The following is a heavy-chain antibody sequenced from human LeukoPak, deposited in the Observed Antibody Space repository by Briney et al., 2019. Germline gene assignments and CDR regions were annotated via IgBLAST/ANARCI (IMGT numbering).Heavy chain of an antibody. CDR2: IYSGGST. J-gene: IGHJ4*02. V-gene: IGHV3-66*02. CDR3: ARGVTMVRGVINYFDY. CDR1: GFTVSSNY. D-gene: IGHD3-10*01. Sequence: GGSLRLSCAASGFTVSSNYMSWVRQALGKGLEWVSVIYSGGSTYYAGSVKGRFTISRDNSKNTLYLQMNSLRAEDTAVYYCARGVTMVRGVINYFDYWGQGALVTVSS.